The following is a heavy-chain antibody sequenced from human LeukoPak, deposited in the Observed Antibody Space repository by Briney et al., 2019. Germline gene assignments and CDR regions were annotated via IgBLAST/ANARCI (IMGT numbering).Heavy chain of an antibody. D-gene: IGHD3-10*01. J-gene: IGHJ4*02. CDR3: ARLNYGNYFDY. CDR1: GGSISSSSYY. Sequence: SETLSLTCTVSGGSISSSSYYWGWVRQPPGKGLEWIGSIYYSGSTYYNPSLKSRVTISVDTSKNQFTLKLSSVTAADTAVYYCARLNYGNYFDYWGQGTLVTVSS. CDR2: IYYSGST. V-gene: IGHV4-39*01.